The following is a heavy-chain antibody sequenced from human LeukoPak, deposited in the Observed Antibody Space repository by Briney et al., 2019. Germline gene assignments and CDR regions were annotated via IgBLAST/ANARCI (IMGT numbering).Heavy chain of an antibody. D-gene: IGHD3-22*01. CDR3: ARDPSNDSSGYYPV. V-gene: IGHV4-4*07. CDR2: IYTSGST. J-gene: IGHJ4*02. CDR1: GGSISSYY. Sequence: SETLSLTCTVFGGSISSYYWSWIRQPAGKGLEWIGRIYTSGSTNYNPSLKSRVTMSVDTSKNQFSLKLSSVTAADTAVYYCARDPSNDSSGYYPVWGQGTLVTVSS.